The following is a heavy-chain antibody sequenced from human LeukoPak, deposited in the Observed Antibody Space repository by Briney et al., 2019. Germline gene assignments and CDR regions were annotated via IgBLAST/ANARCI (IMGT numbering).Heavy chain of an antibody. CDR3: ARRGPYSAYDYYYYGMDV. CDR1: GFTFSSYA. Sequence: GGSLRLSCAASGFTFSSYAMHWVRQAPGKGLEWVAVISYDGSNKYYADSVKGRFTISRDNSKNTLSLQMNSLRAEDTAVYYCARRGPYSAYDYYYYGMDVWAKGPRSPSPQ. CDR2: ISYDGSNK. D-gene: IGHD5-12*01. V-gene: IGHV3-30*04. J-gene: IGHJ6*04.